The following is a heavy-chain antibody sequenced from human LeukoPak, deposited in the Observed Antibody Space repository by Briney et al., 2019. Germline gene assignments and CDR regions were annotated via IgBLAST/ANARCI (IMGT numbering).Heavy chain of an antibody. CDR3: AREVYGDNFDY. J-gene: IGHJ4*02. D-gene: IGHD4-17*01. Sequence: GASVKVSCKASGYTFTSYYMHWVRQAPGQGLEWMGVINPSGGSTSYAQKFQGRVTMTRDTSTSTVYMELSSLRSEDTAVYYCAREVYGDNFDYWGQGTLVTVSS. CDR1: GYTFTSYY. CDR2: INPSGGST. V-gene: IGHV1-46*01.